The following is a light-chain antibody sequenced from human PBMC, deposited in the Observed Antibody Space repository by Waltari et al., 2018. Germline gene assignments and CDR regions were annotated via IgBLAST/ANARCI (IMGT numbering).Light chain of an antibody. Sequence: SSELTHPPSVSVSPGQTARITRPGAALQQHYAYWFQQKPVQAPVLVICKDSERPSGIPERFSGSSSGTTVTLTISGVQAEDEADYYCQSTDSSGSYRVFGGGTKLTVL. CDR3: QSTDSSGSYRV. CDR1: ALQQHY. V-gene: IGLV3-25*03. J-gene: IGLJ2*01. CDR2: KDS.